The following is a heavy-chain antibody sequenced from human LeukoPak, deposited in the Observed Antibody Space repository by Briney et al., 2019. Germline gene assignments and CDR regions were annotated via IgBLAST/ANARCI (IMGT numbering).Heavy chain of an antibody. D-gene: IGHD2-15*01. Sequence: PSETLSLTCAVYGESFSGYYWSWIRQPPGKGLEWIGEINHSGSTNYNPSLKSRVTISVGTSKNQFSLKLNSVTAADTAVYYCARRCSGGSCYPSRFDYWGQGTLVTVSS. V-gene: IGHV4-34*01. CDR3: ARRCSGGSCYPSRFDY. CDR1: GESFSGYY. CDR2: INHSGST. J-gene: IGHJ4*02.